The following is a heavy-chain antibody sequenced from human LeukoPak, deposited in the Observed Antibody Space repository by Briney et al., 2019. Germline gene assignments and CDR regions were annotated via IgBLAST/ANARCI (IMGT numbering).Heavy chain of an antibody. CDR1: GFTSDDYA. CDR3: AKDIPHYYDSSGFYGDYFDY. V-gene: IGHV3-43*02. D-gene: IGHD3-22*01. CDR2: ISGDGGST. J-gene: IGHJ4*02. Sequence: PGGSLRLSCAASGFTSDDYAMHWVRQAPGKGLEWVSLISGDGGSTYYADSVKGRFTISRDNSKNSLYLQMNSLRTEDTALYYCAKDIPHYYDSSGFYGDYFDYWGQGTLVTVSS.